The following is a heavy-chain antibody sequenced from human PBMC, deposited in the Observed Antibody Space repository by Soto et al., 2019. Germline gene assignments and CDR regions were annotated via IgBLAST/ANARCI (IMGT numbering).Heavy chain of an antibody. CDR3: ARHYIVVVPAARPIDY. V-gene: IGHV5-10-1*01. CDR1: GYSFTSYW. Sequence: GESLKISCKGSGYSFTSYWIGWVRQMPGKGLEWMGRIDPSDSYTNYSPSFQGHVTISADKSISTAYLQWSSLKALDTAMYYCARHYIVVVPAARPIDYWGQGTLVTVSS. D-gene: IGHD2-2*01. CDR2: IDPSDSYT. J-gene: IGHJ4*02.